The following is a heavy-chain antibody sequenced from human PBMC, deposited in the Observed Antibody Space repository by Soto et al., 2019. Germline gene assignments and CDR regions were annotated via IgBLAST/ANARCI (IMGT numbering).Heavy chain of an antibody. V-gene: IGHV5-51*01. CDR3: ARLLFGGYDLGGDAFDI. Sequence: PGESLKISCKGSGYSFTSHWIGWVRQMPGKGLEWMGIIYPGDSDTRYSPSFQGQVTISADKSISTAYLQWSSLKASDTAMYYCARLLFGGYDLGGDAFDIWGQGTMVTVSS. CDR1: GYSFTSHW. D-gene: IGHD5-12*01. CDR2: IYPGDSDT. J-gene: IGHJ3*02.